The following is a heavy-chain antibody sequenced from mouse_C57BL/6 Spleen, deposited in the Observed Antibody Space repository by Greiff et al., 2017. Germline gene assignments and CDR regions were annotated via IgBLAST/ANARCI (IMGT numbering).Heavy chain of an antibody. CDR1: GYTFTSYG. CDR2: IYPRSGNT. V-gene: IGHV1-81*01. CDR3: ARGDYYGSSVYAMDY. D-gene: IGHD1-1*01. Sequence: VQLQQSGAELARPGASVKLSCKASGYTFTSYGISWVKQRTGQGLEWIGEIYPRSGNTYYNEKFKGKATLTADKSSSTAYMELRSLTSEDSAVYFCARGDYYGSSVYAMDYWGQGTSVTVSS. J-gene: IGHJ4*01.